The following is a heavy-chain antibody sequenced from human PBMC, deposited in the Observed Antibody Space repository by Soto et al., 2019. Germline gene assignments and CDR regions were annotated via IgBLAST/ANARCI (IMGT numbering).Heavy chain of an antibody. CDR2: INPSGGST. V-gene: IGHV1-46*01. CDR1: GYTFTSYH. D-gene: IGHD3-22*01. J-gene: IGHJ3*02. Sequence: ASVKVSCKASGYTFTSYHMHWVRQAPGQGLEWMGIINPSGGSTSYAQKFQGRVTMTRDTSTSTVYMELSSLRSEDTAVYYCARDPYYYDSSGYSPPDIWGQGTMVTVSS. CDR3: ARDPYYYDSSGYSPPDI.